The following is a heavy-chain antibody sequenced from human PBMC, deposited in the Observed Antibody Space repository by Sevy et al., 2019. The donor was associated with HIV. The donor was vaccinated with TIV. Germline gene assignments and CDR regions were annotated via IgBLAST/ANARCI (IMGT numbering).Heavy chain of an antibody. J-gene: IGHJ6*02. CDR3: AREGDYYGSGSQTPYYYYYGMDV. D-gene: IGHD3-10*01. Sequence: GGSLRLSCAASGFTVSSNYMSWVRQAPGKGLEWASVIYSGGSTYYADSVKGRFTISRDNSKNTLYLQMNSLRAEDTAVYYCAREGDYYGSGSQTPYYYYYGMDVWGQGTTVTVSS. CDR2: IYSGGST. CDR1: GFTVSSNY. V-gene: IGHV3-66*01.